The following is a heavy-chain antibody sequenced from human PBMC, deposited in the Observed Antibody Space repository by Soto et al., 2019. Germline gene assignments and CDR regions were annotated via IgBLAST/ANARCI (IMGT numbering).Heavy chain of an antibody. Sequence: GGSLRLSCAASGFTFSSYAMHWVRQAPGKGLEWVAVISYDGSNKYYADSVKGRFTISRDNSKNTLYLQMNSLRAEDTAVYYCARDPNDRGWYYFDYWGQGTLVTVSS. J-gene: IGHJ4*02. CDR2: ISYDGSNK. D-gene: IGHD6-19*01. V-gene: IGHV3-30-3*01. CDR3: ARDPNDRGWYYFDY. CDR1: GFTFSSYA.